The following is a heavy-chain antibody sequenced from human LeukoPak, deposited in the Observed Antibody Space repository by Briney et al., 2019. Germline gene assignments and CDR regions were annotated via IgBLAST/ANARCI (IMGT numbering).Heavy chain of an antibody. CDR3: ARRGRGIVVVPAAIRGSSYYYMDV. V-gene: IGHV4-34*01. J-gene: IGHJ6*03. CDR2: INHSGST. CDR1: GAYLSDYY. D-gene: IGHD2-2*02. Sequence: PSETLSLTCAVYGAYLSDYYWSWIRQSPGKGLQWIGEINHSGSTNYNPSLKSRVTISVDTSKNQFSLKLSSVTAADTAVYYCARRGRGIVVVPAAIRGSSYYYMDVWGKGTTVTVSS.